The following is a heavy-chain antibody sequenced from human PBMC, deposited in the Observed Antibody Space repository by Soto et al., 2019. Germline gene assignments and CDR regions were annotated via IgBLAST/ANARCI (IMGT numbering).Heavy chain of an antibody. CDR1: GGSISSYY. D-gene: IGHD2-2*01. CDR2: IYYSGST. CDR3: ARKLGYCSTTNCYAWFAP. J-gene: IGHJ5*02. V-gene: IGHV4-59*08. Sequence: PSETLSLTCTVSGGSISSYYWSWIRQPPGKGLEWIGYIYYSGSTNYNPSLKSRVTISADTSKNQFSLKLSSVTAADTAEYYCARKLGYCSTTNCYAWFAPWGQETLVTVSS.